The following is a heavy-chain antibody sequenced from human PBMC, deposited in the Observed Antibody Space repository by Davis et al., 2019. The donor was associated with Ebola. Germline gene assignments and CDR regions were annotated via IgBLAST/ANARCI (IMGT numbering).Heavy chain of an antibody. D-gene: IGHD3-10*01. Sequence: ASVKVSCKTSGYTFTRYGVTWVRQAPGQGLEWMGWISGYNDNTNYAEKVEDRVTMTTDTSTSTAYMEFRSLRSDDTAVYYCARDEGRGGAYPDYWGQGTLVTVSS. V-gene: IGHV1-18*01. CDR2: ISGYNDNT. CDR1: GYTFTRYG. CDR3: ARDEGRGGAYPDY. J-gene: IGHJ4*02.